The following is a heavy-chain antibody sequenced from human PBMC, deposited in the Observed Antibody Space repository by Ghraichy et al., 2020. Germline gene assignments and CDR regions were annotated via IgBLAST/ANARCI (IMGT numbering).Heavy chain of an antibody. D-gene: IGHD6-19*01. V-gene: IGHV3-23*01. CDR2: ITWNSVST. CDR1: GFTFSGYA. Sequence: GGSLRLSCAASGFTFSGYAMSWVRQAPGKGLEWVSTITWNSVSTRYADSVKGRSTISRDNYKNAVYLQVTSLREDDTAVYFCAKTGDSGGFYDYWGRGTLVTVSS. CDR3: AKTGDSGGFYDY. J-gene: IGHJ4*02.